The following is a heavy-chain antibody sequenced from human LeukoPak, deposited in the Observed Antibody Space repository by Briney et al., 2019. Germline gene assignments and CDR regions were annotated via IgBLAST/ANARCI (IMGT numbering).Heavy chain of an antibody. CDR2: INHSGST. Sequence: GSLRLSCAASGFTFSSYAMSWIRQPPGKGLEWIGEINHSGSTNYNPSLKSRVTISVDTSKNQFSLKLSSVTAADTAVYYCARQVVPAASSWFDPWGQGTLVTVSS. CDR3: ARQVVPAASSWFDP. D-gene: IGHD2-2*01. V-gene: IGHV4-34*01. J-gene: IGHJ5*02. CDR1: GFTFSSYA.